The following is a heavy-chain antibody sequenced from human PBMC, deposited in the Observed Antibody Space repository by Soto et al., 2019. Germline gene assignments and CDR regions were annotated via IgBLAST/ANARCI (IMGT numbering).Heavy chain of an antibody. V-gene: IGHV3-23*01. Sequence: EVQLLESGGGLVQPGGSLRLSCAASGFTFSSYVMSWVRQAPGKGLEWVSAISGGHTTYYADSVKGRFTISRDNSKNKLYLQMNSLRAEDTALYYCAKEYESESYSGKYAIDSWGQGTLVSVST. CDR2: ISGGHTT. J-gene: IGHJ5*01. CDR1: GFTFSSYV. D-gene: IGHD1-26*01. CDR3: AKEYESESYSGKYAIDS.